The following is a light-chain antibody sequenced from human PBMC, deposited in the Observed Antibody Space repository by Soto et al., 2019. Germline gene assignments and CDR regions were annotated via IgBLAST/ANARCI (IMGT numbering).Light chain of an antibody. V-gene: IGKV1D-12*01. CDR3: QQANSFPPP. Sequence: DIQLAQSPSSVSASVGDRVTITCRASQGIGSWLAWYQQKPGKAPKLLIYAASTLQSGVPSRFSGSGSGTDFTLTISSLQPEDFASYHCQQANSFPPPFGGGTKVEIQ. CDR1: QGIGSW. CDR2: AAS. J-gene: IGKJ4*01.